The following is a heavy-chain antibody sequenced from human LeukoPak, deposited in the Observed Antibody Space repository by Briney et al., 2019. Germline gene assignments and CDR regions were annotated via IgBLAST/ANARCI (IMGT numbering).Heavy chain of an antibody. Sequence: ASVKVSCKASGYTFTSYGISWVRQAPGQGLEWMGWISAYNGNTNYALKLQGRVTMTTDTSTSTAYTELRSLRSDDTAVYYCARHSSGWTFFDYWGQGTLVTVSS. CDR3: ARHSSGWTFFDY. CDR1: GYTFTSYG. V-gene: IGHV1-18*01. CDR2: ISAYNGNT. D-gene: IGHD6-19*01. J-gene: IGHJ4*02.